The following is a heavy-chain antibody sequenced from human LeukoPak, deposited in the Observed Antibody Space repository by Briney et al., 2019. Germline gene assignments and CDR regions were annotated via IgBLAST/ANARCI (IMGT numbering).Heavy chain of an antibody. CDR1: GFTFTSSA. J-gene: IGHJ6*02. V-gene: IGHV1-58*01. Sequence: VKVSCKASGFTFTSSAVQWVRPARGQRLAWIGWIVVGSGNTNYAQKFQERVTITRDMSTSTAYMELSSLRSEDTAVYYCAADQTVNYYYYGMDVWGQGTTVTVSS. CDR3: AADQTVNYYYYGMDV. CDR2: IVVGSGNT.